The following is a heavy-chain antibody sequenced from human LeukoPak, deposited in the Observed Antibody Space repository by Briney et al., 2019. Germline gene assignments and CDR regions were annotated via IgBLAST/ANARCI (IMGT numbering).Heavy chain of an antibody. CDR3: AKGVRLRFIAARPVTPHDY. J-gene: IGHJ4*02. V-gene: IGHV3-30*02. Sequence: TGGSLRLSCAASGFTFSSYGMHWVRQAPGKGLEWVAFIRYDGSNKYYADSVKGRFTISRDNSKNTLYLQMNSLRAEDTAVYYCAKGVRLRFIAARPVTPHDYWGQGTLVTVSS. CDR1: GFTFSSYG. D-gene: IGHD6-6*01. CDR2: IRYDGSNK.